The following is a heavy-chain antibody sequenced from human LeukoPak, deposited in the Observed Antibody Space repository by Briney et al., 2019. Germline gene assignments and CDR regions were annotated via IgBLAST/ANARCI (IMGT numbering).Heavy chain of an antibody. CDR2: IYYSGSTK. Sequence: PGGSLRLSCAASGFTFSSYDMNWVRQAPGKGLEWVSYIYYSGSTKYYADSVKGRFTISRDNAKNSLYLQMNSLRAEDTAVYYCARDYNLDYWGQGTLVTVSS. CDR1: GFTFSSYD. CDR3: ARDYNLDY. V-gene: IGHV3-48*03. D-gene: IGHD1-1*01. J-gene: IGHJ4*02.